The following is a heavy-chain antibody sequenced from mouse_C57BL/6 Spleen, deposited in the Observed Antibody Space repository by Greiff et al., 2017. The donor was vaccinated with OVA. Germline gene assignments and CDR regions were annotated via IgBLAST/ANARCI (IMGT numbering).Heavy chain of an antibody. CDR3: ARGYGYY. V-gene: IGHV1-50*01. Sequence: QVQLQQSGAELVKPGASVKLSCKASGYTFTSYWMQWVKQRPGQGLEWIGEIDPSDSYTNYNQKFKGKATLTVDTSSSTAYMQLSSLTSEDSAVYYCARGYGYYWGQGTTLTVSS. CDR2: IDPSDSYT. CDR1: GYTFTSYW. D-gene: IGHD1-1*02. J-gene: IGHJ2*01.